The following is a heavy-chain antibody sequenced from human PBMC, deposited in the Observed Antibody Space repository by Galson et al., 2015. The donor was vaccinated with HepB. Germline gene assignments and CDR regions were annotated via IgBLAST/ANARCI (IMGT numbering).Heavy chain of an antibody. D-gene: IGHD4-17*01. Sequence: SVKVSCKASGYTFTSHYMHWLRQAPGQGPEWMGVINPSGTSTTYAQKFQARVTLARDTSTSTDYMELSSLTSEDTAIYYCARDNSGDDRWWWFDPWGQGTLVTVSS. CDR2: INPSGTST. CDR3: ARDNSGDDRWWWFDP. CDR1: GYTFTSHY. V-gene: IGHV1-46*01. J-gene: IGHJ5*02.